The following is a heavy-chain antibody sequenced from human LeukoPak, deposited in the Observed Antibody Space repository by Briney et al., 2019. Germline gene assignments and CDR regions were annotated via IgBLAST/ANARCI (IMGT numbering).Heavy chain of an antibody. CDR2: ISGSSGST. CDR3: AKFSLYYYDSSGDY. J-gene: IGHJ4*02. V-gene: IGHV3-23*01. Sequence: GGSLRLSCAASGFTFSSYAMSWVRQAPGKGLEWVSAISGSSGSTYYADSVKGRFTISRDNSKNTLYLQMNSLRAEDTAVYYCAKFSLYYYDSSGDYWGQGTLVTVSS. CDR1: GFTFSSYA. D-gene: IGHD3-22*01.